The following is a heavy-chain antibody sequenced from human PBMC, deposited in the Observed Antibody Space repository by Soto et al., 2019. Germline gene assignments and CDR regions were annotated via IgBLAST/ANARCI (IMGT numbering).Heavy chain of an antibody. Sequence: GGSLRLSCAASGFTFSSYAMSWVRQAPGKGLEWVSAISGSGGSTYYADSVKGRFTISRDNSKNTLYLQMNSLRAEDTAVYYCAKAYYYGSGSYGIFPPRIIPDYWGQGTLVTVSS. V-gene: IGHV3-23*01. D-gene: IGHD3-10*01. CDR1: GFTFSSYA. CDR2: ISGSGGST. CDR3: AKAYYYGSGSYGIFPPRIIPDY. J-gene: IGHJ4*02.